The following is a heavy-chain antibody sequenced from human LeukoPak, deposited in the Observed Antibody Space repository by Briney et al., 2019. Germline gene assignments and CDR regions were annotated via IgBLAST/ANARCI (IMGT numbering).Heavy chain of an antibody. CDR1: GYTFTGYY. J-gene: IGHJ6*03. CDR3: ARDLYGSGSYFYYYYYMDV. CDR2: INPNSGGT. V-gene: IGHV1-2*02. D-gene: IGHD3-10*01. Sequence: GASVKVSCKASGYTFTGYYMHWVRQAPGQGLEWMGWINPNSGGTNYAQKFQGRVTMTRDTSISTAYMELSRLRSDDTAVYYCARDLYGSGSYFYYYYYMDVWGKGTTVTISS.